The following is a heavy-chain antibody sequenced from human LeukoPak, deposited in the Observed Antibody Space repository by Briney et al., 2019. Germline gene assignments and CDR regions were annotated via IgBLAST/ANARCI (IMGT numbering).Heavy chain of an antibody. CDR1: GFSFSYYA. CDR3: ARGRYYYGSGSPTDFEY. D-gene: IGHD3-10*01. CDR2: ISYDGNNK. J-gene: IGHJ4*02. V-gene: IGHV3-30-3*01. Sequence: PGGSLRLSCAASGFSFSYYAMHWVRQAPGKGLEWVAVISYDGNNKYHADSVKGRFTISRDNSKNTPYLQMNDLIAGDTVVYYAARGRYYYGSGSPTDFEYWGQGTLVTVSS.